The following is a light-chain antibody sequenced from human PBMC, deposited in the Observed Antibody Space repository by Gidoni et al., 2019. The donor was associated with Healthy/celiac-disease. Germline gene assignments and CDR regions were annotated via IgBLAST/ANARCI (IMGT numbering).Light chain of an antibody. CDR2: DAS. J-gene: IGKJ3*01. CDR1: QDISNY. Sequence: DIHMTQSPSSLSASVGDRVTITCQASQDISNYLNWYQQKPGKAPKLLIYDASNLETGVPSRFSGSGSGTDFTFTISSLQPEDIATYYCQQYDNRFTFGPGTKVDIK. V-gene: IGKV1-33*01. CDR3: QQYDNRFT.